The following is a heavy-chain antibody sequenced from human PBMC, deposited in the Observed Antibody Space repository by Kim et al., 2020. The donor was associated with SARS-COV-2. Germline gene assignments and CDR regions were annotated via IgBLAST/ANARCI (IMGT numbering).Heavy chain of an antibody. D-gene: IGHD5-18*01. Sequence: GGSLRLSCAASGFTFSSYAMHWVRQAPGKGLEWVAVISYDGSNKYYADSVKGRFTISRDNSKNTLYLQMNSLRAEDTAVYYCARDVIDGADTAMVPGIMGSWGQGTLVTVSS. CDR1: GFTFSSYA. CDR3: ARDVIDGADTAMVPGIMGS. CDR2: ISYDGSNK. J-gene: IGHJ4*02. V-gene: IGHV3-30*04.